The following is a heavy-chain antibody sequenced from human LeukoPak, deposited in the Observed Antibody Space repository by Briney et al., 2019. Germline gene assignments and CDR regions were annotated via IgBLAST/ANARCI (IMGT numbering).Heavy chain of an antibody. CDR3: ARKARYAMDV. V-gene: IGHV3-7*01. J-gene: IGHJ6*02. Sequence: GGSLRLSCAASGISSRNEWMSWVRQAPGKGLEWVANINQDGSERHYADSVKGRFTISRDNAKNSVYLQMDRLRAEDTSMYYCARKARYAMDVWGQGTTVTVSS. CDR1: GISSRNEW. CDR2: INQDGSER.